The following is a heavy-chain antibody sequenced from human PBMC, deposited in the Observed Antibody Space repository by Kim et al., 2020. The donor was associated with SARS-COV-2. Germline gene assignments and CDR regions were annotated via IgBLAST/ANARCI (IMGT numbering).Heavy chain of an antibody. V-gene: IGHV3-7*04. Sequence: SVKGRCTISRDNTKNSLYLQMNSLRAEDTAVFYCAKDYGDPNYYYYGMDVWGQGTTVTVSS. J-gene: IGHJ6*02. CDR3: AKDYGDPNYYYYGMDV. D-gene: IGHD4-17*01.